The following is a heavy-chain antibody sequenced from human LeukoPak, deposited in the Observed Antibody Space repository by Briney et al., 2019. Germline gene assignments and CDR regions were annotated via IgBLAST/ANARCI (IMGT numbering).Heavy chain of an antibody. Sequence: SETLSLTCTVSGGSISNKYWSWLRQPPGKGLEWLGYIYYRGNTNYNPSLKSRVTILVDTSKNQVSLKLSSVTAADTAVYYCARERSGSEIFARSFDIWGQGTMVTVSS. D-gene: IGHD3-3*01. CDR2: IYYRGNT. J-gene: IGHJ3*02. CDR1: GGSISNKY. V-gene: IGHV4-59*12. CDR3: ARERSGSEIFARSFDI.